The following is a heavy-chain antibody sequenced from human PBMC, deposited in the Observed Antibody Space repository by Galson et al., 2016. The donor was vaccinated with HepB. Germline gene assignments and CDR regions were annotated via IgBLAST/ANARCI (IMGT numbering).Heavy chain of an antibody. CDR1: GFTFSTYT. CDR2: ISGTGNYI. V-gene: IGHV3-21*01. J-gene: IGHJ4*02. CDR3: ATLAATPHGDY. D-gene: IGHD2-15*01. Sequence: SLRLSCAASGFTFSTYTMHWVRQAPGKGLEWVSSISGTGNYIKYADSVKGRFTISRDNAMNSLYLQMNSLRAEDTAVYYCATLAATPHGDYWGQGTLVTVSS.